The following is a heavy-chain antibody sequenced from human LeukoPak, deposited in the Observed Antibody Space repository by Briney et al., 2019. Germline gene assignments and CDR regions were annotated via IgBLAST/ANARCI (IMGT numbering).Heavy chain of an antibody. CDR2: ISGSGVST. CDR1: GFRFSSYA. D-gene: IGHD1-7*01. CDR3: AKDERNWNYNLASQTYD. J-gene: IGHJ4*02. V-gene: IGHV3-23*01. Sequence: PRGSLRLSCAASGFRFSSYAMSWVRQAPGKGLEWVSAISGSGVSTYYADSVKGRFTVSRDNSRNTLYLQMSSLRAEDTAVYYCAKDERNWNYNLASQTYDWGQGTLVTVSS.